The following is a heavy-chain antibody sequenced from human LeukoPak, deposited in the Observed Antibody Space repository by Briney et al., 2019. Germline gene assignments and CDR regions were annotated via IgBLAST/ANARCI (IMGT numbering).Heavy chain of an antibody. Sequence: GETLRLSCAASGFTFSSYGMSWVRQAPGKGLEWVSAISGSGGSTYYADSVKGRFTISRDNSKNTLYLQMNSLRAEDTAVYYCAKDSGYVSLDYWGQGTLVTVSS. CDR1: GFTFSSYG. CDR2: ISGSGGST. V-gene: IGHV3-23*01. J-gene: IGHJ4*02. CDR3: AKDSGYVSLDY. D-gene: IGHD5-12*01.